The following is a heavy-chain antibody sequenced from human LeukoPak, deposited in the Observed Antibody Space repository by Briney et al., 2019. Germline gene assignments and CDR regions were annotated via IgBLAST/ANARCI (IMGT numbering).Heavy chain of an antibody. Sequence: PGGSLRLSCAPSGFTFNSYAMSWVRQAPGKGLEWVSVITGGGAPYYADSVKGRFTISRDNSKNTLYLQMNSLRAEDTAVYYCAKALDDSSGYYFDYWGQGTLVTVSS. CDR2: ITGGGAP. D-gene: IGHD3-22*01. J-gene: IGHJ4*02. V-gene: IGHV3-23*01. CDR1: GFTFNSYA. CDR3: AKALDDSSGYYFDY.